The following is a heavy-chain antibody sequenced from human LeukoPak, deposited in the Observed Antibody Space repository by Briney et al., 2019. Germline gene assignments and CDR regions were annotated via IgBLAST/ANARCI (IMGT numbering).Heavy chain of an antibody. J-gene: IGHJ4*02. Sequence: ASVKVSCKVSGYTFTDYRMHWVQQAPGKGPEWMGLVDREDGETIYAEKFQGRVTITADTSTDTAYMEMSSLRSGDTAVYYCAREGCDSSGYLGRGVCYWGQGTLVTVSS. D-gene: IGHD3-22*01. V-gene: IGHV1-69-2*01. CDR1: GYTFTDYR. CDR2: VDREDGET. CDR3: AREGCDSSGYLGRGVCY.